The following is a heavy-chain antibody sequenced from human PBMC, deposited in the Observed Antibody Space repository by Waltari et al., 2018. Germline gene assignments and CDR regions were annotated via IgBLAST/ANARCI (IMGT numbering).Heavy chain of an antibody. D-gene: IGHD7-27*01. V-gene: IGHV4-34*01. J-gene: IGHJ6*02. Sequence: QVQLQQWGAGLLKPSETLSLTCAVYGGSFSGYYWSWIRQPPGKGLEWIGEINHRGSTNYNPALKSRVTISVDTSKNQFSLKLSSVTAADTAVYYCARGKLGINYYYYGMDVWGQGTTVTVSS. CDR1: GGSFSGYY. CDR2: INHRGST. CDR3: ARGKLGINYYYYGMDV.